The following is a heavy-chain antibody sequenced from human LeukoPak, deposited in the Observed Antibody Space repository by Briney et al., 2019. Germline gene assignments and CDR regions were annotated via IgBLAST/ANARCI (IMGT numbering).Heavy chain of an antibody. CDR2: MNPNSGNT. D-gene: IGHD3-22*01. Sequence: ASVKVSCKASGYTFTSYDINWVRQATGQGLEWMGWMNPNSGNTGYAQKFQGRVTMTRNTSISTAYMELSSLRSEDTAVYYCARGEVVIGYYYGMDVWGQGTTVTVSS. CDR3: ARGEVVIGYYYGMDV. CDR1: GYTFTSYD. J-gene: IGHJ6*02. V-gene: IGHV1-8*01.